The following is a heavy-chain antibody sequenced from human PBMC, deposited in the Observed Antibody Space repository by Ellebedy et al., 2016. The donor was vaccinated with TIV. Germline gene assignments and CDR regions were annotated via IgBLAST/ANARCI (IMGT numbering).Heavy chain of an antibody. CDR2: FYNSGST. Sequence: SGPTLVKPTQALTLTCTFSGFSLTTSGVGVGWIRQPPGKGLEWIGYFYNSGSTNYNPSLKSRVTISVDTSKNQFSLKLSSVTAADTAVYYCARDLLWFGESDTRYYYYGMDVWGQGTTVTVSS. CDR1: GFSLTTSGVG. CDR3: ARDLLWFGESDTRYYYYGMDV. D-gene: IGHD3-10*01. J-gene: IGHJ6*02. V-gene: IGHV4-61*08.